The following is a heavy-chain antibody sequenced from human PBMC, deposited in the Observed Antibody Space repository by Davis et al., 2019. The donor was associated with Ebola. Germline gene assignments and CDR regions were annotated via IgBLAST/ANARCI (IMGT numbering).Heavy chain of an antibody. Sequence: SVKVSCKASGGTFSSYAISWVRQAPGQGLEWMGGIIPIFGTANYAQKLQGRVTMTTDTSTSTAYMELRSLRSDDTAVYYCARDLSDIFFYGMDVWGQGTTVTVSS. D-gene: IGHD3-9*01. J-gene: IGHJ6*02. CDR3: ARDLSDIFFYGMDV. CDR2: IIPIFGTA. V-gene: IGHV1-69*05. CDR1: GGTFSSYA.